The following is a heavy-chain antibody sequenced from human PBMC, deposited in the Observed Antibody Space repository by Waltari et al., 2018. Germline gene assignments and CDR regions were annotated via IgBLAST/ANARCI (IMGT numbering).Heavy chain of an antibody. CDR1: GYTFTSYH. CDR2: INPSGGRT. Sequence: QVQLVQSGAEVQKPGASGEGSCKASGYTFTSYHMHWVRQAPGQGLEWMGIINPSGGRTSYAQKFQGRVTMTRDTSTSTVYMELSSLRSEDTAVYYCARDLDYDFWSGPHVSWGQGTLVTVSS. V-gene: IGHV1-46*01. D-gene: IGHD3-3*01. J-gene: IGHJ4*02. CDR3: ARDLDYDFWSGPHVS.